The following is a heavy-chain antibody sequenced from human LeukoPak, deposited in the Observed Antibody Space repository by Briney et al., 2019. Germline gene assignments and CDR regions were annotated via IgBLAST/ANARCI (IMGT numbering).Heavy chain of an antibody. CDR3: ARDDIRLEAAGNNWFDP. CDR2: IKQDGSEK. V-gene: IGHV3-7*01. D-gene: IGHD6-13*01. Sequence: PGGSLRLSCAASGFTFSSYWMSWVGQAPGKGLEWVANIKQDGSEKYYVDSVEGRFTISRDNAKNSLYLQMNSLRAEDTAVYYCARDDIRLEAAGNNWFDPWGQGTLVTVSS. J-gene: IGHJ5*02. CDR1: GFTFSSYW.